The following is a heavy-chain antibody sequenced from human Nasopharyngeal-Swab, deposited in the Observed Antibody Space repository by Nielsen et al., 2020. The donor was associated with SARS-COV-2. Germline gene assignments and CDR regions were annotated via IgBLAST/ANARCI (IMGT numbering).Heavy chain of an antibody. Sequence: SETLSLTSTVSGGSIILFYCSWIRQPPGKGLEWIGYIYYSGRTNYNPSLKSRVTISVDTSKNQFSLKLSSVTAAATAVYYCARLPYDLWSGYFDYWGQGTLVTVSS. CDR1: GGSIILFY. D-gene: IGHD3-3*01. CDR2: IYYSGRT. V-gene: IGHV4-59*13. CDR3: ARLPYDLWSGYFDY. J-gene: IGHJ4*02.